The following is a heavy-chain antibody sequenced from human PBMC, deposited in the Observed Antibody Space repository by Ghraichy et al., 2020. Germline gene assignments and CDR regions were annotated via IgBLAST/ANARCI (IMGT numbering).Heavy chain of an antibody. Sequence: GESLNISCKGSGYSFTSYWIGWVRQMPGKGLEWMGIIYPGDSDTRYSPSFQGQVTISADKSISTAYLQWSSLKASDTAMYYCARAVNGYSYEENYYYYGMDVWGQGTTVTVSS. D-gene: IGHD5-18*01. J-gene: IGHJ6*02. V-gene: IGHV5-51*01. CDR2: IYPGDSDT. CDR3: ARAVNGYSYEENYYYYGMDV. CDR1: GYSFTSYW.